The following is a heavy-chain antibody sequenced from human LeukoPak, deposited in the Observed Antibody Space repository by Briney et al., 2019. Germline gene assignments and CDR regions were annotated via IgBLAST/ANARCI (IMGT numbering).Heavy chain of an antibody. CDR2: ISSSGSTI. Sequence: GGSLRLSCAASGFTFNNFWMSWVRQAPGKGLEWVSYISSSGSTIYYADSVKGRFTISRDNAKNSLYLQMNSLRAEDTAVYYCARGTPIVGATNYWGQGTLVTVSS. CDR1: GFTFNNFW. J-gene: IGHJ4*02. D-gene: IGHD1-26*01. CDR3: ARGTPIVGATNY. V-gene: IGHV3-11*01.